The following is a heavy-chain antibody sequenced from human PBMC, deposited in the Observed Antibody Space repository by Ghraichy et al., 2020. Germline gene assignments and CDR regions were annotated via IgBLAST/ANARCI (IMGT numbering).Heavy chain of an antibody. CDR3: AREIVGATVCFDS. Sequence: GGSLRLSCEASGFTLSSFWMSWVRQAPGKGLEWVGNIKDDGSDKYYGDSVKGRFTISRDNAKNSLYLQMNSLTAEDTAVYYCAREIVGATVCFDSWGQGTLVTVSS. CDR2: IKDDGSDK. CDR1: GFTLSSFW. V-gene: IGHV3-7*01. D-gene: IGHD1-26*01. J-gene: IGHJ4*02.